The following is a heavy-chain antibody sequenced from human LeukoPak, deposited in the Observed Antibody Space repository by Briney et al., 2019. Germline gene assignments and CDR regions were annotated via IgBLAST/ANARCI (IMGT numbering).Heavy chain of an antibody. Sequence: PGGSLRLSCAASGFTVSSNYMSWVRQAPGKGLEWVANIRQDGSEKYYVDSVKGRFTISRDNAKNSLYLQMSSLRVEDTAIYYCARRYFDYWGQGTLVTVSS. CDR1: GFTVSSNY. CDR3: ARRYFDY. CDR2: IRQDGSEK. V-gene: IGHV3-7*03. J-gene: IGHJ4*02.